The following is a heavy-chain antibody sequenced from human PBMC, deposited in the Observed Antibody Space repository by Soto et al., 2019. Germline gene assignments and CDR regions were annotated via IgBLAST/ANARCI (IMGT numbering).Heavy chain of an antibody. Sequence: EVQLVESGGGLVKPGGSLRLSCAASGFTFRSFTMNWVRQAPGKGLEWVSTISSNSAYIYYTDALRGRFTISRDNAKNSLHLQMNSLRAEDTAVYYCTRDVSRDSSARGWFDPWGPGTLVTVSS. V-gene: IGHV3-21*02. CDR2: ISSNSAYI. CDR1: GFTFRSFT. CDR3: TRDVSRDSSARGWFDP. J-gene: IGHJ5*02. D-gene: IGHD6-13*01.